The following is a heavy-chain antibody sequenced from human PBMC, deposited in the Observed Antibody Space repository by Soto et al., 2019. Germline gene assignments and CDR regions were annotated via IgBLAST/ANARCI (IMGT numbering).Heavy chain of an antibody. Sequence: GGSLRLSCAASGFTFSSYAMHWVRQAPGKGLEWVAVISYDGSNKYYPDSEKGRFTISRDNSKNTLYLQMNSLRAEDKAVYYCARHLYYYDSSGYFDYWGQGTLVTVSS. CDR2: ISYDGSNK. J-gene: IGHJ4*02. D-gene: IGHD3-22*01. CDR1: GFTFSSYA. V-gene: IGHV3-30-3*01. CDR3: ARHLYYYDSSGYFDY.